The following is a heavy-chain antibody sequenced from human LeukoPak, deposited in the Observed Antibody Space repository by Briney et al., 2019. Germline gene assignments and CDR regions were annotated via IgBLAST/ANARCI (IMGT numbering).Heavy chain of an antibody. Sequence: GGSLRLSCAASGFTFSSYGMHWVRQAPGKGLEWVAFIRYDGSNKYYADSVKGRFTISRDNSKNTLYLQMNSLRAEDTAVYYCANGRGYSGYERIDYWGQGTLVTVSS. CDR3: ANGRGYSGYERIDY. D-gene: IGHD5-12*01. CDR1: GFTFSSYG. J-gene: IGHJ4*02. V-gene: IGHV3-30*02. CDR2: IRYDGSNK.